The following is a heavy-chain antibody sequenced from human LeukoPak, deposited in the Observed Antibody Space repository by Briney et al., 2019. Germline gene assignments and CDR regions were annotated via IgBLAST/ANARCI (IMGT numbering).Heavy chain of an antibody. CDR1: GGTFSSYA. CDR3: ARAGIAAALGPPDV. CDR2: IIPIFGTA. D-gene: IGHD6-13*01. Sequence: SVKVSCKASGGTFSSYAISWVRQAPGQGLEWMGGIIPIFGTANYAQKFQGRVTITADKSTSTAYMELSSLRSEDTAVYCCARAGIAAALGPPDVWGKGTTVTVSS. V-gene: IGHV1-69*06. J-gene: IGHJ6*04.